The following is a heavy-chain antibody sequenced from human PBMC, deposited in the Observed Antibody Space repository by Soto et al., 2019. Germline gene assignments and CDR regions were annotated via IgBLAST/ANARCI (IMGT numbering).Heavy chain of an antibody. CDR1: GAAISSTTDV. CDR2: IYYSGKT. Sequence: PSGTLGLTCGVSGAAISSTTDVWSCIRQPPGKGLEWVGSIYYSGKTHYNPSLKSRATISLDSSRNQFSLQVSSVTAADTAVYYCATNITPKGRFEYWGQATVV. D-gene: IGHD1-20*01. J-gene: IGHJ4*02. V-gene: IGHV4-39*01. CDR3: ATNITPKGRFEY.